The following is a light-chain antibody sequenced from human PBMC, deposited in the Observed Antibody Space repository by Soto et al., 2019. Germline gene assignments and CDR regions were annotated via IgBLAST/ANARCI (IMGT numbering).Light chain of an antibody. J-gene: IGKJ5*01. Sequence: DIQLTQSPFTLSASVGDKVTLTCMARQSISSRLAWYQQKPGKAPKLLIYDASSLESGVPSRFSGSGSGTEFTLTISSLQPDDFATYSCQQYIIYPITFGQGTRLEIK. V-gene: IGKV1-5*01. CDR2: DAS. CDR1: QSISSR. CDR3: QQYIIYPIT.